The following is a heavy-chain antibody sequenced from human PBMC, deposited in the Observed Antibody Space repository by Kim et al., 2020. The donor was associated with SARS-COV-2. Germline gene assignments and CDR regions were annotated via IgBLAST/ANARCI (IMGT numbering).Heavy chain of an antibody. CDR2: IKSKTDGGTT. CDR3: TTALMITFGGVIAHDY. CDR1: GFTFSIAW. J-gene: IGHJ4*02. V-gene: IGHV3-15*01. D-gene: IGHD3-16*02. Sequence: GGSLRLSCAASGFTFSIAWMSWVRQAPGKGLEWVGRIKSKTDGGTTDYAAPVKGRFTISRDDSKNTLYLQMNSLKTEDTAVYYCTTALMITFGGVIAHDYWGQGTLVTVSS.